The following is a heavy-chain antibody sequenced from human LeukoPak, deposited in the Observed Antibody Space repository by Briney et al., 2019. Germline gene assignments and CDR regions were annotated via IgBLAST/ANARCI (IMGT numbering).Heavy chain of an antibody. CDR1: GFTFSTYA. CDR2: ISGTGGTT. D-gene: IGHD4-17*01. CDR3: AKGRGTTVTAAANY. Sequence: GGSLRLSCAASGFTFSTYAMSWVRQAPGKGLEWVSTISGTGGTTYYADSVKGRFTISRDNSKNTLFLQFNSLRADDTAVYYCAKGRGTTVTAAANYWGQGTLVTVSS. V-gene: IGHV3-23*01. J-gene: IGHJ4*02.